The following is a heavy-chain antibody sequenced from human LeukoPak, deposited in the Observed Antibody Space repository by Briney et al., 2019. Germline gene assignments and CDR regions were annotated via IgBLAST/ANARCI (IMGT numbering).Heavy chain of an antibody. Sequence: PSETLSLTCTVSGGSISSGGYYWSWIRQHPGKGPEWIGYIHHGGSTYYNPSLKGRVSISVDTSMNQFSLNLTSVTAADTAIYFCARVVGDYFDYWGQGTLVTVSS. D-gene: IGHD1-26*01. CDR3: ARVVGDYFDY. V-gene: IGHV4-31*03. J-gene: IGHJ4*02. CDR2: IHHGGST. CDR1: GGSISSGGYY.